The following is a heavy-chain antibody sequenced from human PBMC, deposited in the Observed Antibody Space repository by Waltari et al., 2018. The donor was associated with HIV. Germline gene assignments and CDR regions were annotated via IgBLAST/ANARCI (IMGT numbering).Heavy chain of an antibody. J-gene: IGHJ4*02. CDR1: GFTFRNYA. V-gene: IGHV3-23*01. D-gene: IGHD3-3*01. CDR2: ISGSAVTT. CDR3: AKDRAAVIIIPNFDY. Sequence: VQLLESGGGLVQPGGSLRLSCAASGFTFRNYAMIWVRQAPGKGLEWVSAISGSAVTTYYADPVKGRFTISRDNSKNTLYLQMNSLRADDTAVYYCAKDRAAVIIIPNFDYWGQGTLVTVSS.